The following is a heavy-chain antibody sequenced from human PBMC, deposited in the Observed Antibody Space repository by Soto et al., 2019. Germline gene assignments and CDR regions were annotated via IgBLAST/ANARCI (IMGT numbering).Heavy chain of an antibody. CDR2: IIPIFGTA. D-gene: IGHD6-13*01. CDR3: ASSSAANYYYYGMDV. J-gene: IGHJ6*02. Sequence: SVKVSGKASGGTFSSYAISWVRQAPGQGLEWMGGIIPIFGTANYAQKFQGRVTITADESTSTAYMELSSLRSEDTAVYYCASSSAANYYYYGMDVWGQGTTVTVSS. V-gene: IGHV1-69*13. CDR1: GGTFSSYA.